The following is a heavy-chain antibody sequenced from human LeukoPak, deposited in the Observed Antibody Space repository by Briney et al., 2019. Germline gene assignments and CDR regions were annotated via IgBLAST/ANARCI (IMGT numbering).Heavy chain of an antibody. D-gene: IGHD5-18*01. CDR2: IYCNGDT. Sequence: PSETLSLTCTVSGASISSSSYYWGWIRQPPGKGLEWIGSIYCNGDTYYISSLKSRLTISVDTSKNQFTLKLSSMTAADTALYYCARLRGYTSGNPGYWGQGSLVTVSS. CDR3: ARLRGYTSGNPGY. V-gene: IGHV4-39*01. J-gene: IGHJ4*02. CDR1: GASISSSSYY.